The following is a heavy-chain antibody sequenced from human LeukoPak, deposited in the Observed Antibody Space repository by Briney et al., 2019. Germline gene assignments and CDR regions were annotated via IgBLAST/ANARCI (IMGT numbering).Heavy chain of an antibody. CDR1: GGSFSSGYY. J-gene: IGHJ4*02. CDR3: ASSYYDILTGSDAPDY. V-gene: IGHV4-38-2*01. D-gene: IGHD3-9*01. CDR2: IYHSGST. Sequence: SETLSLTCAVYGGSFSSGYYWGWIRQPPGKGLEWIGSIYHSGSTYYNPSLKSRVTISVDTSKNQFSLKLSSVTAADTAVYYCASSYYDILTGSDAPDYWGQGTLVTVSS.